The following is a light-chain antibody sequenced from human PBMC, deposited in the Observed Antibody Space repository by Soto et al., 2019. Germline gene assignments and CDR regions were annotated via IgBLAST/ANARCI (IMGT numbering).Light chain of an antibody. CDR3: SSYTSISTWV. CDR1: SSDVGSYKY. J-gene: IGLJ3*02. V-gene: IGLV2-14*01. CDR2: KVT. Sequence: QSALTQPASVSGSPGQSITISCTGTSSDVGSYKYVSWYQQHPGKAPKLMIYKVTSRPSGVSYRFSGSKSGNTASLTISGLQAEDEADYYCSSYTSISTWVFGGGTQLTVL.